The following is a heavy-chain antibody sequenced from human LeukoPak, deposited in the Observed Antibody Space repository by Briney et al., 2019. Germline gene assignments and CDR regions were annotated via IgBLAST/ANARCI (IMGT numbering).Heavy chain of an antibody. CDR3: AKETYSSGWYPSFDY. D-gene: IGHD6-19*01. CDR2: ISGSGGST. Sequence: GGSLRLSCVASGFTFSNYAMSRVRQAPGKGLEWVSGISGSGGSTYYADSVKGRFTISRDNSKNTLFLQMNSLRAEDTAVYYCAKETYSSGWYPSFDYWGQGTLVTVSS. V-gene: IGHV3-23*01. CDR1: GFTFSNYA. J-gene: IGHJ4*02.